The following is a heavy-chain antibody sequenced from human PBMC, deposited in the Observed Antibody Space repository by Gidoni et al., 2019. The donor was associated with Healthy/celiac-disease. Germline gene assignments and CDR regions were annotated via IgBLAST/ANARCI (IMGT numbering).Heavy chain of an antibody. J-gene: IGHJ4*02. CDR2: ISSSSSYI. D-gene: IGHD3-10*01. CDR1: GFPFSSYS. Sequence: EVQLVESGGGLVKPGGSLRLSCAASGFPFSSYSMNWVRQAPGKGLEWVSSISSSSSYIYYADSVKGRFTISRDNAKNSLYLQMNSLRAEDTAVYYCARAGLYGSGSSNFDYWGQGTLVTVSS. V-gene: IGHV3-21*01. CDR3: ARAGLYGSGSSNFDY.